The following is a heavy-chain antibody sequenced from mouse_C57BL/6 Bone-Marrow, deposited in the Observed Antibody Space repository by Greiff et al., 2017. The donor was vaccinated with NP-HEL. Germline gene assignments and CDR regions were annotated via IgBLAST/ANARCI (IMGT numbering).Heavy chain of an antibody. D-gene: IGHD2-5*01. J-gene: IGHJ2*01. V-gene: IGHV1-69*01. CDR2: IDPSDSYT. CDR3: ARRSYSNYVDY. CDR1: GYTFTSYW. Sequence: QVQLQQSGAELVMPGASVKLSCKASGYTFTSYWMHWVKQRPGQGLEWIGEIDPSDSYTNYNQKFKGKSTLTVDKSSSTAYMQLSSLTSEDSAVYYCARRSYSNYVDYWGQGTTLTVSS.